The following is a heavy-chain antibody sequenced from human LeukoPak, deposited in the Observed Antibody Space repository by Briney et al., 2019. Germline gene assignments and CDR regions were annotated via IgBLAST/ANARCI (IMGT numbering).Heavy chain of an antibody. CDR3: AKDQPWRLSSGWLDY. CDR2: IGGSGNFI. D-gene: IGHD6-19*01. J-gene: IGHJ4*02. V-gene: IGHV3-48*02. Sequence: GGSLRLSCAGSGFTFSTYSIKWVRQAPGKGLEWVSHIGGSGNFIYYADSVKGRFTISRDNAKNSVYLQMNSLRDEDTAVYYCAKDQPWRLSSGWLDYWGQGTLVTVSS. CDR1: GFTFSTYS.